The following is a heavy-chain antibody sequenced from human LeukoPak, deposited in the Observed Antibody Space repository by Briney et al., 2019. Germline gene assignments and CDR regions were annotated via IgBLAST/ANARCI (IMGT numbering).Heavy chain of an antibody. CDR1: GYTFTGYY. Sequence: GASVKVSCKASGYTFTGYYMHWVRQAPGQGLEWMGWINPNSGGTNYAQKFQGRVTMTRDTSISTAYMELSRLRSDDTAVYYCARVEFWSGYYAFDYWGQGTLVTVSS. CDR3: ARVEFWSGYYAFDY. V-gene: IGHV1-2*02. D-gene: IGHD3-3*01. J-gene: IGHJ4*02. CDR2: INPNSGGT.